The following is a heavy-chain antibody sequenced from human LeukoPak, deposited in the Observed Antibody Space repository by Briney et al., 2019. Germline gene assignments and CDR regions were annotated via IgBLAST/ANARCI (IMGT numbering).Heavy chain of an antibody. CDR1: GYTFTGYY. D-gene: IGHD3-22*01. V-gene: IGHV1-2*06. J-gene: IGHJ3*02. CDR2: INPNSGGT. Sequence: ASVRVSCKTSGYTFTGYYIHWVRQAPGQGLEWMGRINPNSGGTNYAQKFQGRVTMTRDTSISTAYMELSRLTSDDTAVYYCARGRGSGSRWEAFDIWGQGTMVTVSS. CDR3: ARGRGSGSRWEAFDI.